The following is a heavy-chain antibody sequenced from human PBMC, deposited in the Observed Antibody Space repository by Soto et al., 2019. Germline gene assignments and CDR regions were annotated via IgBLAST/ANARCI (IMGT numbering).Heavy chain of an antibody. Sequence: QVQLQESGPGLVKPSQTLSLTCTVSGRSISTGGNYWSWVRQHPGKGLEWIGHIHYSGSTYYSPSLWGRVSISIDTSTVQFSLNLNSVTAADTAVYYCASDLWFEELLGGYYYYGLDVWCQGTTVTVSS. J-gene: IGHJ6*02. CDR2: IHYSGST. CDR3: ASDLWFEELLGGYYYYGLDV. D-gene: IGHD3-10*01. CDR1: GRSISTGGNY. V-gene: IGHV4-31*03.